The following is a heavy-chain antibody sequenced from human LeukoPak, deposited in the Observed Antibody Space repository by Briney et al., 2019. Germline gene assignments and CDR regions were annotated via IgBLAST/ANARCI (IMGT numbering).Heavy chain of an antibody. Sequence: PSETLSLTCTVSGGSISSYYWSWIRQPPGKGLEWIGYIYYSGSTNYNPSLKSRVTISVDTSKNQFSLKLSSVTAADTAVYYCARHVRYCSGGSCYSPRNWFDPWGPGTLVTVSS. CDR2: IYYSGST. V-gene: IGHV4-59*08. D-gene: IGHD2-15*01. J-gene: IGHJ5*02. CDR1: GGSISSYY. CDR3: ARHVRYCSGGSCYSPRNWFDP.